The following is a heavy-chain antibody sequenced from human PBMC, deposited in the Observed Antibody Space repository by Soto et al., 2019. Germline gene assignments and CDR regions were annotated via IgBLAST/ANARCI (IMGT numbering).Heavy chain of an antibody. J-gene: IGHJ4*02. Sequence: GASVKVSCKASGYTFTNYAMHWVRQAPGQRLEWMGWMNPNSGNTGYAQKFQGRVTMTRNTSISTAYMELSSLRSEDTAVYYCARTLYGDNVDYWGQGTLVTVSS. CDR1: GYTFTNYA. D-gene: IGHD4-17*01. CDR3: ARTLYGDNVDY. V-gene: IGHV1-8*02. CDR2: MNPNSGNT.